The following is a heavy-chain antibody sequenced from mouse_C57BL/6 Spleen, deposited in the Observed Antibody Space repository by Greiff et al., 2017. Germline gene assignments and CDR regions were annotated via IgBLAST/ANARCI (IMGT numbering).Heavy chain of an antibody. V-gene: IGHV2-2*01. CDR3: ARNSSNYAMDY. Sequence: QVQLQQSGPGLVQPSQSLSITCTVSGFSLTSYGVHWVRQSPGKGLEWLGVIWSGGSTDYNAAFISRLGISKDNSKSQVFFKMHSLQADDTAIYYCARNSSNYAMDYWGQGTSVTVSS. CDR2: IWSGGST. CDR1: GFSLTSYG. J-gene: IGHJ4*01.